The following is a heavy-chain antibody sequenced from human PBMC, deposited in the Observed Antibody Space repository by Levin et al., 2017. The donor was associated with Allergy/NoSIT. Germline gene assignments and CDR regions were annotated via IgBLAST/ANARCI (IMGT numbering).Heavy chain of an antibody. CDR1: GSTFSSYS. CDR3: AREPYCGGDCHKYFQH. CDR2: ISSSSSYI. D-gene: IGHD2-21*01. J-gene: IGHJ1*01. Sequence: GGSLRLSCAASGSTFSSYSMTWVRQAPGKGLEWVSYISSSSSYIYYADSVKGRFTISRDNAKNSLYLQMNSLRAEDTAVYYCAREPYCGGDCHKYFQHWGQGTLVTVSS. V-gene: IGHV3-21*01.